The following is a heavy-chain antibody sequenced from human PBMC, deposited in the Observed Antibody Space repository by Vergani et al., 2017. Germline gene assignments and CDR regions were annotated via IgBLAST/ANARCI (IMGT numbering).Heavy chain of an antibody. CDR1: GFSINYGHY. D-gene: IGHD6-13*01. J-gene: IGHJ4*02. V-gene: IGHV4-38-2*02. CDR2: IYHSGIP. CDR3: ARDHGPMTAVGTIPFDS. Sequence: QVQLQESGPGLVKPSETLSLTCAVSGFSINYGHYWGWLRQPPGKGLEWIGSIYHSGIPHYNPSLKSQVSISVDKSNNQFSLKLSSVSAADTAVYYCARDHGPMTAVGTIPFDSWGQGILVTVSS.